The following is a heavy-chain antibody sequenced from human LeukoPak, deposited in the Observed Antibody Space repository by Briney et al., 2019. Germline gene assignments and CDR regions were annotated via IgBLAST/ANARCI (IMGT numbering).Heavy chain of an antibody. J-gene: IGHJ4*02. CDR1: GGSFTTHY. Sequence: PSETLSLTCAVYGGSFTTHYWAWIRQPPGKGLEWIAEINHSGSTNYDPSLKSRVIISVDKSTSQISLNLTSVTAADTAVYYCARQGYSENSGFLDYWGQGTLVTVSS. CDR2: INHSGST. CDR3: ARQGYSENSGFLDY. D-gene: IGHD3-22*01. V-gene: IGHV4-34*01.